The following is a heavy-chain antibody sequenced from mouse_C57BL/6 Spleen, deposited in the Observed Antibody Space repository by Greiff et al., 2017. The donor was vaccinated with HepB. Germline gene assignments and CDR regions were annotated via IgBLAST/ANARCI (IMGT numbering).Heavy chain of an antibody. Sequence: VHVKQSGPELVKPGASVKIPCKASGYTFTDYNMDWVKQSHGKSLEWIGDINPNNGGTIYNQKFKGKATLTVDKSSSTAYMELRSLTSEDTAVYYCAIRQLRLAWFAYWGQGTLVTVSA. CDR1: GYTFTDYN. CDR2: INPNNGGT. CDR3: AIRQLRLAWFAY. D-gene: IGHD3-2*02. J-gene: IGHJ3*01. V-gene: IGHV1-18*01.